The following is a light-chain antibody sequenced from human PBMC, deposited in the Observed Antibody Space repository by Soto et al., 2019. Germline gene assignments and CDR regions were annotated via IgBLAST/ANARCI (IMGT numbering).Light chain of an antibody. Sequence: EIVMTQSPVTLSVSPGERATLSCRASQSVSRNLAWYQQKPGQAPRLLIYGAFTRATGVPARFSGSGSGTEFTLTISNLQSEDSAVYYCQQYNDWPSLTFGGGTKVDIK. J-gene: IGKJ4*01. CDR3: QQYNDWPSLT. V-gene: IGKV3-15*01. CDR2: GAF. CDR1: QSVSRN.